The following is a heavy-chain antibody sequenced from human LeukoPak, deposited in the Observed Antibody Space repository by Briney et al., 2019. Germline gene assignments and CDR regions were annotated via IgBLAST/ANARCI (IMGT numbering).Heavy chain of an antibody. Sequence: GGSLRLSCAASGLTFSSFAMSWVRQAPGEGLEWVSAISASGGSTYYADSVKGRFTISRDNSKNTLYLQMHSLRAEDTALYYCAKGTLAVAGRYYFDHWGQGTLVTVSS. D-gene: IGHD6-19*01. CDR3: AKGTLAVAGRYYFDH. CDR1: GLTFSSFA. V-gene: IGHV3-23*01. CDR2: ISASGGST. J-gene: IGHJ4*02.